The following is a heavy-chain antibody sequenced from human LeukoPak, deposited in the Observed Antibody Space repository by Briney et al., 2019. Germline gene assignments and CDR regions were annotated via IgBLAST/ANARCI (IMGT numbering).Heavy chain of an antibody. CDR3: ARENTTMVESSRLDS. CDR1: GFTISSHW. J-gene: IGHJ4*02. CDR2: INSDGSSI. V-gene: IGHV3-74*01. D-gene: IGHD5-18*01. Sequence: GGSLRLSCAASGFTISSHWMHWVRQGPGKRLVWVSRINSDGSSINYGDSVKGRFTISRDNAKNTLYLQMNSLRAEDTAVYYCARENTTMVESSRLDSWGQGTLVTVSS.